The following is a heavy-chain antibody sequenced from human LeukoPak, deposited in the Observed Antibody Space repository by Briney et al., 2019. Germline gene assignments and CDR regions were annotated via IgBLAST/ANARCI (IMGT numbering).Heavy chain of an antibody. J-gene: IGHJ4*02. V-gene: IGHV3-66*01. CDR3: ARDFCSAGSCYPDN. D-gene: IGHD2-15*01. Sequence: GGSLRLSCAASGFTFSSNYMSWVRQAPGKGLEWVSVIYSGGSTYYTDSVKGRFTISRDNSKNTLYLQMNSLRVEDTAVYYCARDFCSAGSCYPDNWGQGTLVTVSS. CDR1: GFTFSSNY. CDR2: IYSGGST.